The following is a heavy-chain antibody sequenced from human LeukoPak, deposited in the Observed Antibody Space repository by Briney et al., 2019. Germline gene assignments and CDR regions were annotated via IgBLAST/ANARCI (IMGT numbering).Heavy chain of an antibody. Sequence: PSGTLSLTCAVSGGSISSSNWWSWVRQPPGKGLEWIGEIYHSGSTNYNPSLKSRVTISVDTSKNQFSLKLSSVTAADTAVYYCARVNYYDSSGYYYPEYWGQGTLVTVSS. V-gene: IGHV4-4*02. CDR1: GGSISSSNW. D-gene: IGHD3-22*01. CDR3: ARVNYYDSSGYYYPEY. J-gene: IGHJ4*02. CDR2: IYHSGST.